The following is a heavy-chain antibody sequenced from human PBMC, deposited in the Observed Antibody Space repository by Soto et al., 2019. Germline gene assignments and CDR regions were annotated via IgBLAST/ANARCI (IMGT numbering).Heavy chain of an antibody. CDR2: ISTRSNYI. J-gene: IGHJ4*02. Sequence: PGGSLRLSCAVSGFTFSNYDMTWVRQAPGMGLEWVSCISTRSNYIYYAASVKGRFTISRDNAKNSLYLQMNSLRAEDTAVYYCSRNSYGTSIAAAGFDYWGRGTLVTVSS. D-gene: IGHD6-13*01. CDR3: SRNSYGTSIAAAGFDY. CDR1: GFTFSNYD. V-gene: IGHV3-21*01.